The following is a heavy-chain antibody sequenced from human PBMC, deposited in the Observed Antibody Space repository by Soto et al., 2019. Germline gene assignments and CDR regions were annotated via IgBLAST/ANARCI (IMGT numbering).Heavy chain of an antibody. CDR3: TRLLSDAFDI. J-gene: IGHJ3*02. Sequence: GGSLRLSCAASGFTFSGSAMHWVRQASGKGLEWVGRIGSKGNSYATAYAASVKGRFTISRDDSKNTAYLQMNSLKTEDTAVYYCTRLLSDAFDIWGQGTMVTVSS. CDR2: IGSKGNSYAT. CDR1: GFTFSGSA. V-gene: IGHV3-73*01.